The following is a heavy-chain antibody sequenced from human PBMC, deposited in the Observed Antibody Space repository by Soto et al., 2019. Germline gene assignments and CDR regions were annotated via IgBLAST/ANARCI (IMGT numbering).Heavy chain of an antibody. Sequence: VQLLESGGGLVQPGGSLRLSCAASGFSFSNFAMSWVRQVPGKGLEWVSGISGSGVTTYYADSVKGRLTISRDKSKNTLSLQMNSLRAEDTAVYYCAREKVVVVGGSHVDGFDLWGQGTLVTVSS. J-gene: IGHJ4*02. D-gene: IGHD2-15*01. CDR3: AREKVVVVGGSHVDGFDL. CDR1: GFSFSNFA. V-gene: IGHV3-23*01. CDR2: ISGSGVTT.